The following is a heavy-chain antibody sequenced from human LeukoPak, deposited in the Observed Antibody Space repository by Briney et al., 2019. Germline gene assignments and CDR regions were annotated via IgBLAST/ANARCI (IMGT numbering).Heavy chain of an antibody. Sequence: SETLSLTCTVSGGSISSGGYYWRWIRQHPGNGLEWIGYIYYSGSTYYNPPLKSRATISVDTSKNQLFLKLSSVTDADTAVYYCAREGMVRGVIITKHKNYGMDVWGQGTTVTVSS. V-gene: IGHV4-31*03. CDR3: AREGMVRGVIITKHKNYGMDV. D-gene: IGHD3-10*01. CDR1: GGSISSGGYY. J-gene: IGHJ6*02. CDR2: IYYSGST.